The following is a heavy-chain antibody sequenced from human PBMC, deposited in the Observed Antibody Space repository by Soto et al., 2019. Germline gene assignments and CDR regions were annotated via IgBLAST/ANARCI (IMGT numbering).Heavy chain of an antibody. CDR3: ARDHSSSSFWNYYYGMDV. J-gene: IGHJ6*02. Sequence: EVQLVESGGGLVKPGGSLRLSCAASGFTFSSYSMNWVRQAPGKGLEWVSSISSSSSYIYYADSVKGRFTISRDNAKNSLYLQMNSLRAEDTAVYYCARDHSSSSFWNYYYGMDVWGQGTTVTVSS. D-gene: IGHD6-6*01. V-gene: IGHV3-21*01. CDR2: ISSSSSYI. CDR1: GFTFSSYS.